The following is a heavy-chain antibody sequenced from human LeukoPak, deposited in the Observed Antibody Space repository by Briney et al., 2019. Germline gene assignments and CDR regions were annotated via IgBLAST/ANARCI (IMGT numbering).Heavy chain of an antibody. D-gene: IGHD3-10*01. J-gene: IGHJ5*02. Sequence: SETLSLTCTVSGGSISSSNYYWGWIRQPPGKGLEWIGSIYYSGSTYYNPSLKSRVTISVDTSKNQFSLKLSSVTAADTAVYYCARTLRGAPSDWFDPWDQGTLVTVSS. CDR1: GGSISSSNYY. CDR3: ARTLRGAPSDWFDP. V-gene: IGHV4-39*01. CDR2: IYYSGST.